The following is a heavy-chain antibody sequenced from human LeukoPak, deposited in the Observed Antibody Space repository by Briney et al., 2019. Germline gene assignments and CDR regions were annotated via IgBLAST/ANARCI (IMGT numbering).Heavy chain of an antibody. V-gene: IGHV1-8*01. CDR1: GYTFTSYD. CDR2: MNPNSGNT. D-gene: IGHD3-9*01. Sequence: ASVTVSCKASGYTFTSYDINWVRQATGQGLEWMGWMNPNSGNTGYAQKFQGRVTMTRNTSISTAYMELSSLRSEDTAVYYCARGRDILTGYYDYWGQGTLVTVSS. J-gene: IGHJ4*02. CDR3: ARGRDILTGYYDY.